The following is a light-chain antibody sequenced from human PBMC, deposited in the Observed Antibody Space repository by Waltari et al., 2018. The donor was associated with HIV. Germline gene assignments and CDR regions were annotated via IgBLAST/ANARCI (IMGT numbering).Light chain of an antibody. J-gene: IGKJ1*01. V-gene: IGKV3-15*01. CDR2: GAS. Sequence: EIVMTQSPATLSVSPGEKVTLSCRASQSVSSNLAWYQQKPGQASGLLIYGASTRAAGIPARFSGSGAGREFTLSISSLQSEDFAVYYCQQYHNWPRTFGQGTKVEI. CDR1: QSVSSN. CDR3: QQYHNWPRT.